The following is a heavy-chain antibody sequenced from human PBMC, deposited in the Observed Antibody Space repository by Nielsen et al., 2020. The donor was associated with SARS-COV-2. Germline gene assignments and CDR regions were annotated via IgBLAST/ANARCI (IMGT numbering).Heavy chain of an antibody. CDR1: GGTFSSYA. D-gene: IGHD3-10*01. V-gene: IGHV1-69*06. CDR3: ARDWMVRGVIATH. Sequence: SVKVSCKASGGTFSSYAISWVRQAPGQGLEWMGGIIPIFGTANYAQKFQGRVTITADKSTSTAYMELSSLRSEDTAVYYCARDWMVRGVIATHWGQGTLVTVSS. J-gene: IGHJ4*02. CDR2: IIPIFGTA.